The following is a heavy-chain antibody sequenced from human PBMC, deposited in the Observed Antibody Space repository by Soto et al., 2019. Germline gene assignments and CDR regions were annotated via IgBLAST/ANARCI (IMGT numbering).Heavy chain of an antibody. V-gene: IGHV3-23*01. J-gene: IGHJ4*02. CDR1: GFTFSSHS. CDR3: ARWSYLDY. Sequence: GGSLRLSCAVSGFTFSSHSMNWVRQAPGKGLEWVSTISGSDGKTFYADSVKGRFSISRDTSQNTLYLQMNSLRADDTAIYYCARWSYLDYWGQGTRVTVSS. CDR2: ISGSDGKT. D-gene: IGHD3-3*01.